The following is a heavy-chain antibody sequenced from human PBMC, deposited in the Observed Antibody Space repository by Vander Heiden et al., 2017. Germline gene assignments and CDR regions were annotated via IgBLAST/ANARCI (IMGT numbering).Heavy chain of an antibody. CDR3: ARGPLDSGYTYFDS. J-gene: IGHJ4*02. CDR2: VHYTGNA. V-gene: IGHV4-59*01. D-gene: IGHD6-25*01. Sequence: QVQLQGSGPGLVKPSETLSLTCTVSGASISTYYWSWIRQSPGKGLEWIGYVHYTGNANYHSSLKSRVTISVDTSKNQFSLRVNSVTAADTAVYYCARGPLDSGYTYFDSWGQGPLVTVSS. CDR1: GASISTYY.